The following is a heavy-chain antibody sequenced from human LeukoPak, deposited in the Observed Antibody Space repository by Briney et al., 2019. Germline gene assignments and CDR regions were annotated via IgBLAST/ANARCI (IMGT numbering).Heavy chain of an antibody. CDR2: IYSGGST. J-gene: IGHJ4*02. CDR3: ARDGGYSYGSFDY. Sequence: ETLSLTCAVSGGSISSSNWWSWVRQAPGKGLEWVSVIYSGGSTYYADSVKGRFTISRDNSKNTLYLQMNSLRAEDTAVYYCARDGGYSYGSFDYWGQGTLVTVSS. V-gene: IGHV3-66*01. D-gene: IGHD5-18*01. CDR1: GGSISSSNW.